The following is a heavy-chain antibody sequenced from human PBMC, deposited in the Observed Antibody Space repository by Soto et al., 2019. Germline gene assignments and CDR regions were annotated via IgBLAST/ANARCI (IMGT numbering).Heavy chain of an antibody. CDR2: ISGSDDCT. V-gene: IGHV3-23*01. Sequence: EVQLLESGGGLVQPGESLRLSCAASGFTFSSYAMSWFRQAPGKGLECVSVISGSDDCTFYADPVKGRFTISRDDSKNTLYLQITSLSADDTAVYYCTKRSSSTTFDYWGQGTLVTVS. CDR1: GFTFSSYA. J-gene: IGHJ4*02. CDR3: TKRSSSTTFDY. D-gene: IGHD6-6*01.